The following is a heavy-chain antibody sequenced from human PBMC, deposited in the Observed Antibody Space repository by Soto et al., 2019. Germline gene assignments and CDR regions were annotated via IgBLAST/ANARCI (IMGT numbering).Heavy chain of an antibody. CDR3: ARAIVVVPAAIAPNWFDP. V-gene: IGHV1-69*13. CDR1: GGTFSSYA. D-gene: IGHD2-2*01. Sequence: GASVKVSCKASGGTFSSYAISWVRQAPGQGLEWMGGIIPIFGTANYAQKFQGRVTITADESTSTAYMELSSLRSEDTAVYYCARAIVVVPAAIAPNWFDPWRQLTLFPASS. CDR2: IIPIFGTA. J-gene: IGHJ5*02.